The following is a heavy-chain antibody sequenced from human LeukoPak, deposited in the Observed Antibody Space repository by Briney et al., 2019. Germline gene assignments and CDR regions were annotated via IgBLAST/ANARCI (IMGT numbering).Heavy chain of an antibody. CDR3: VRDWGYDSSGYWQKYFDT. CDR1: GFTFTTFW. Sequence: GGSLRLSCATSGFTFTTFWMHWVRQAPGKGLVWGLRINHDGSSTNYADSVKGRFTISRDNAKNTVHLQMNSLRAEDTAVYYCVRDWGYDSSGYWQKYFDTWGQGTLVTVSS. V-gene: IGHV3-74*01. CDR2: INHDGSST. D-gene: IGHD3-22*01. J-gene: IGHJ4*02.